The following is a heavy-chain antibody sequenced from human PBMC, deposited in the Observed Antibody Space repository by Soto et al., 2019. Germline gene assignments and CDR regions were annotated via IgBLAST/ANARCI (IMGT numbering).Heavy chain of an antibody. J-gene: IGHJ5*02. CDR2: ISGSGGST. D-gene: IGHD6-13*01. Sequence: GGSLRLSCAASGFTFSSYAMSWGRQAPGKGLEWVSAISGSGGSTYYADSVKGRFTISRDNSKNTLYLQMNSLRAEDTAVYYCAKVALSSSRPTNWFHPWGQGSLVTVSS. CDR1: GFTFSSYA. CDR3: AKVALSSSRPTNWFHP. V-gene: IGHV3-23*01.